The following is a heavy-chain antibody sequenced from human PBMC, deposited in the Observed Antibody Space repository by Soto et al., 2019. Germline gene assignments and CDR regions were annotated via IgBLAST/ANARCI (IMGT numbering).Heavy chain of an antibody. D-gene: IGHD6-25*01. V-gene: IGHV4-34*01. CDR2: INHGRST. CDR3: AVLAGAINGFDP. Sequence: SETLSLTCAVYGGSFSGYYWNWIRQPPGKGLEWIGEINHGRSTNYNPSLKSRVTISVDTSKNQFSLKLTSVTAADTAVYYCAVLAGAINGFDPWGHGTLVTVS. CDR1: GGSFSGYY. J-gene: IGHJ5*02.